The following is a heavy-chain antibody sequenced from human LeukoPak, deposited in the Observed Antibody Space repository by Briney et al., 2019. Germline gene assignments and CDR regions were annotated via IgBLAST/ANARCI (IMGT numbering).Heavy chain of an antibody. CDR3: ARRRSSSWYGYFDY. CDR1: GGIFSSYA. V-gene: IGHV1-69*13. D-gene: IGHD6-13*01. CDR2: IIPIFVTA. J-gene: IGHJ4*02. Sequence: SVKVSCKASGGIFSSYAISWVRQAPGQGLEWMGGIIPIFVTANYAQKFQGRVTITADESTSTAYMELSSLRSEDTAVYYCARRRSSSWYGYFDYWGQGPLLTVSS.